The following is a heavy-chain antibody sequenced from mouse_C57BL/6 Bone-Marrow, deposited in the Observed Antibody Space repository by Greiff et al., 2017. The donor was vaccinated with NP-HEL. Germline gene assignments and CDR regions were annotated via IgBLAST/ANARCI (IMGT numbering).Heavy chain of an antibody. J-gene: IGHJ3*01. CDR1: GYTFTSYW. CDR2: IDPNSGGT. CDR3: ATIPIAY. V-gene: IGHV1-72*01. Sequence: QVQLKQPGAELVKPGASVKLSCKASGYTFTSYWMHWVKQRPGRGLEWIGRIDPNSGGTKYNEKFKSKATLTVDKPSSTAYMQLSSLTCEDSAVYYCATIPIAYWGQGTLVTVSA.